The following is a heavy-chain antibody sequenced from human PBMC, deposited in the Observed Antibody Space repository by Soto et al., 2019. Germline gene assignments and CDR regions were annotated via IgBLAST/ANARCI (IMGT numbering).Heavy chain of an antibody. CDR2: INPNSGGT. Sequence: ASVKVSCKASGYTFTGYYMHWVRQAPGQGLEWMGWINPNSGGTNYAQKFQGRVTMTRDTSISTAYMELSRLRSDDTAVYYCARNIPFLEWINWFDPWGQGTLVTVSS. CDR1: GYTFTGYY. J-gene: IGHJ5*02. CDR3: ARNIPFLEWINWFDP. V-gene: IGHV1-2*02. D-gene: IGHD3-3*01.